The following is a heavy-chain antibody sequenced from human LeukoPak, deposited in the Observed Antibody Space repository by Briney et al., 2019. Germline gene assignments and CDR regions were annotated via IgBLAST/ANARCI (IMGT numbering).Heavy chain of an antibody. CDR3: AKDIHDIAAACFDY. CDR1: GFTFSSYW. CDR2: IYSGGST. D-gene: IGHD6-13*01. J-gene: IGHJ4*02. Sequence: GGSLRLSCVASGFTFSSYWMSWVRQAPGKGLEWVSVIYSGGSTYYADSVKGRFTISRDNSKNTLYLQMNSLRAEDTAVYYCAKDIHDIAAACFDYWGQGTLVTVSS. V-gene: IGHV3-66*01.